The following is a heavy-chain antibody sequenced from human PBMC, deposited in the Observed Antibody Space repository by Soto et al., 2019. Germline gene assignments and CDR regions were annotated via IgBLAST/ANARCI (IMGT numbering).Heavy chain of an antibody. V-gene: IGHV3-23*01. CDR2: LSGSGDTT. CDR1: GFTFSSYA. D-gene: IGHD2-15*01. Sequence: EVQLLESGGGLVQPGGSLRLSCAASGFTFSSYAMSWVRQAPGKGLQWVSALSGSGDTTYYADSVKGRFSISRDNAKNILYLQRSSRRAEDTAVYYCGKGGGSSNCYGWGCFSFNRAVWGRGPTVTVSS. CDR3: GKGGGSSNCYGWGCFSFNRAV. J-gene: IGHJ6*03.